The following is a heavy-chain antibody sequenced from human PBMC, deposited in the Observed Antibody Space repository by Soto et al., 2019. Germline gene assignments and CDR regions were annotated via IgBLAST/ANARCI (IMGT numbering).Heavy chain of an antibody. J-gene: IGHJ4*02. D-gene: IGHD6-13*01. CDR2: IYWNDDK. V-gene: IGHV2-5*01. CDR3: AHSLVYTSSWFRFDY. CDR1: GFSLSTTEVG. Sequence: SCPTLVNPTQTLTLTCIFSGFSLSTTEVGXGWIRQPPGKALEWLALIYWNDDKRYSPSLRSRLTITKATSKNQVVLRMTNMDPVDTATYYCAHSLVYTSSWFRFDYWGQGTLVTVSS.